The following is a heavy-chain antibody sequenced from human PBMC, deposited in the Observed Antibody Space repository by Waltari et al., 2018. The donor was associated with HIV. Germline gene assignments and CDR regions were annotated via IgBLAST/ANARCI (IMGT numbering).Heavy chain of an antibody. CDR3: AKGARIYSSGGYYLYYFDQ. D-gene: IGHD3-10*01. J-gene: IGHJ4*02. Sequence: EVQLVESGGALVQPGRSLRLSCSASGFTFADYAMQWVRQAPGKGMEWVSGISWDSGRIGYAGSVKGRFKMSRANTKDSLYLQMNSLRAEDTALYYCAKGARIYSSGGYYLYYFDQWGPGTLVTVSS. CDR2: ISWDSGRI. V-gene: IGHV3-9*01. CDR1: GFTFADYA.